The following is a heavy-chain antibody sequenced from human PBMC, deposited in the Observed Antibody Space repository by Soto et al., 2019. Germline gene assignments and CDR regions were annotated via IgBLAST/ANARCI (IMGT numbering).Heavy chain of an antibody. CDR3: ARSEWLFPYYFDY. V-gene: IGHV4-59*01. J-gene: IGHJ4*02. D-gene: IGHD3-3*01. CDR1: GGSISSYY. Sequence: QVQLQESGPGLVKPSETLSLTCTVSGGSISSYYWSWIRQPPGKGLEWIGYIYYSGSTNYNPSLKSRVTISVDTSKNQFSLKLSSVTAADTAVYYCARSEWLFPYYFDYWGQGTLVTVSS. CDR2: IYYSGST.